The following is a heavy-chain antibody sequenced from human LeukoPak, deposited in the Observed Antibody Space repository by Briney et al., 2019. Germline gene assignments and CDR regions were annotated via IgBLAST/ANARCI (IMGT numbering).Heavy chain of an antibody. CDR1: GYTFTSYG. CDR3: AIAGDGELLDWYFDL. V-gene: IGHV1-18*01. Sequence: ASVKVSCKASGYTFTSYGISWVRQAPGQGLEWMGWISAYNGNTNYAQKLQGRVTMTTDTSTSTAYMELRSLRSDDTAVYYCAIAGDGELLDWYFDLWGRGTLVTVSS. CDR2: ISAYNGNT. J-gene: IGHJ2*01. D-gene: IGHD3-10*01.